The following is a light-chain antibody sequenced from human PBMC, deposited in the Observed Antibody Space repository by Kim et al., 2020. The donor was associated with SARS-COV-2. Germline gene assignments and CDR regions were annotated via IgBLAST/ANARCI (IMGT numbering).Light chain of an antibody. CDR3: QVWDSTTEHYV. Sequence: SYELTQPPSVSVAPGKTARITCGAENIGSKGVHWYQQKPGQAPVLVISYGSDRPSGIPERFSGSNSGNTAALTISRVEAGDEADYYCQVWDSTTEHYVFGTGTKVTVL. CDR1: NIGSKG. CDR2: YGS. J-gene: IGLJ1*01. V-gene: IGLV3-21*04.